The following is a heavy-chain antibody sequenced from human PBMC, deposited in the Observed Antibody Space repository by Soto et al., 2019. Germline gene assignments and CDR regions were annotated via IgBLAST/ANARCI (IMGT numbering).Heavy chain of an antibody. Sequence: GGSLRLSCAASGFTFSSYAMHWVRQAPGKGLEWVAVISYDGSNKYYADSVKGRFTISRDNSKNTLYLQMNSLRAEDTAVYYCARDRSITMIVVVITNPGYWGQGTLVTVSS. CDR2: ISYDGSNK. J-gene: IGHJ4*02. CDR1: GFTFSSYA. D-gene: IGHD3-22*01. V-gene: IGHV3-30-3*01. CDR3: ARDRSITMIVVVITNPGY.